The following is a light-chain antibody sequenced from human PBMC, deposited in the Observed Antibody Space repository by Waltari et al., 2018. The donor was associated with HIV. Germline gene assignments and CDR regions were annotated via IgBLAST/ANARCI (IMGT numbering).Light chain of an antibody. CDR2: DVS. CDR3: TSYINNGACV. Sequence: QSALTQPASVSGSPGESITISCTGTNSYVGAYNSVSWYQHHPGKAPKLVIFDVSERPKGISNRFSGSKSGNTAALTISGLQAEDEADFYCTSYINNGACVFGGGTKVTVL. J-gene: IGLJ3*02. V-gene: IGLV2-14*03. CDR1: NSYVGAYNS.